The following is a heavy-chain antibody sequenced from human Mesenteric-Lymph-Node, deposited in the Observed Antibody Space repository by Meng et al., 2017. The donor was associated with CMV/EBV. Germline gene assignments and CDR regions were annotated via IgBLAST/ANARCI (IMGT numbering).Heavy chain of an antibody. CDR3: ARGLYSSSSAPSGH. CDR2: INSDGSST. CDR1: GITFSSYW. V-gene: IGHV3-74*03. Sequence: GGSLRLSCAASGITFSSYWMHWVRQAPGKGLVWVSRINSDGSSTKYADSVKGRFTISRDNAKNTLYLQMNSLRAEDTALYYCARGLYSSSSAPSGHWGQGTLVTVSS. D-gene: IGHD6-6*01. J-gene: IGHJ4*02.